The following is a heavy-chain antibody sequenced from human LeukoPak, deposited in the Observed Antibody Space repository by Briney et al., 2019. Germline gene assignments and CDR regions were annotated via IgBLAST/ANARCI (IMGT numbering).Heavy chain of an antibody. CDR2: ISSSSSYI. Sequence: GGSLRLSCAASGFTFSSYSMICVRQAPGKGLEGVSSISSSSSYIYYADSVKGRFTISRDNAKNSLYLQMNSLRAEDTAVYYCARAQFEPYYFDYWGQGTLVTVSS. D-gene: IGHD3-10*01. J-gene: IGHJ4*02. CDR3: ARAQFEPYYFDY. CDR1: GFTFSSYS. V-gene: IGHV3-21*01.